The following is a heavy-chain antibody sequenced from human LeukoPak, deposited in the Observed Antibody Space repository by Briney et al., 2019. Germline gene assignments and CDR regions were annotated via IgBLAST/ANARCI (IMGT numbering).Heavy chain of an antibody. CDR1: GDSVSSNSAA. Sequence: SQTFSLTCAISGDSVSSNSAAWNWIRQSPSRGLEWLGRTYYRSKWYNDYAVSVRSRITINPDTSKNQFSLQLNSVSPEDTAVYYCARGDAATGGSTWYFDLWGRGTLVTVSS. CDR2: TYYRSKWYN. CDR3: ARGDAATGGSTWYFDL. J-gene: IGHJ2*01. D-gene: IGHD3-10*01. V-gene: IGHV6-1*01.